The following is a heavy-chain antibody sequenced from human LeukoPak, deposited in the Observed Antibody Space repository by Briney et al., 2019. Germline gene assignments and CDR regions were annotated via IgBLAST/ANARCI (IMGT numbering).Heavy chain of an antibody. V-gene: IGHV3-74*01. J-gene: IGHJ4*02. CDR3: ARAVAVAGTGGFY. CDR1: GFTFSSYW. CDR2: INSDGSST. Sequence: GGSLRLSCAASGFTFSSYWMHWVRHAPGKGLVWVSRINSDGSSTSYADSVKGRFTISRDNAKNTLYLQMNSLRAEDTAVYYCARAVAVAGTGGFYLGQGTPVAVSS. D-gene: IGHD6-19*01.